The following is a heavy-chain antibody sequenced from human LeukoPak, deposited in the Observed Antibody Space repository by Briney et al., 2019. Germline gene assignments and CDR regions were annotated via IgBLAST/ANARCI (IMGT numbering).Heavy chain of an antibody. CDR1: GGSISSYY. D-gene: IGHD4-17*01. Sequence: SETLSLTCTVPGGSISSYYWSWIRQPPGKGLEWIGYIYYSGSTNYNPSLKSRVTISVDTSKNQFSLKLSSVTAADTAVYYCARDRGTVTTTKILWYWGQGTLVTVSS. V-gene: IGHV4-59*01. CDR3: ARDRGTVTTTKILWY. J-gene: IGHJ4*02. CDR2: IYYSGST.